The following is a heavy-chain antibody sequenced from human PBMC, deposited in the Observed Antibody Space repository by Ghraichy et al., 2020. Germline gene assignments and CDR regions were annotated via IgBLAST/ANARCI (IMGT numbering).Heavy chain of an antibody. Sequence: GGSLSISCAASGFTFSRYGMHWVRQAPGKGLEWVAVTSYDGSNKYYGDSVKGRFTISRDNSKNTLYLQMNYLRPEDTAVYYCAKERDTSGYYSFRGDYYGMDVWGQGTTVTVSS. D-gene: IGHD3-22*01. J-gene: IGHJ6*02. CDR1: GFTFSRYG. CDR2: TSYDGSNK. V-gene: IGHV3-30*18. CDR3: AKERDTSGYYSFRGDYYGMDV.